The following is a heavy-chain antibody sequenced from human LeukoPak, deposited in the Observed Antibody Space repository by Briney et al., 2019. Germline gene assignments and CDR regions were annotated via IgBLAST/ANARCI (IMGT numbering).Heavy chain of an antibody. Sequence: SETLSLTCTVSGGSVSSGNYYWNWIRRHPGKGLEWIGYIYYSGSTYYNPSLKSRVTISVDKSRNQFSLKLSSVTAADTAVYYCARDSGYSYGPLDYWGQGTLVTVSS. D-gene: IGHD5-18*01. J-gene: IGHJ4*02. CDR2: IYYSGST. CDR1: GGSVSSGNYY. V-gene: IGHV4-31*03. CDR3: ARDSGYSYGPLDY.